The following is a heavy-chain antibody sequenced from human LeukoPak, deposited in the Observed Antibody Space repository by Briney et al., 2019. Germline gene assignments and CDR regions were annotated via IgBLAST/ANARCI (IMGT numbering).Heavy chain of an antibody. D-gene: IGHD3-22*01. CDR1: GGSLSGSY. CDR3: ARGVPSYAYDGSGYYHSSAGYKP. J-gene: IGHJ3*01. V-gene: IGHV4-34*01. Sequence: SETLSLTCAVYGGSLSGSYWSWIRQPPGKGLEWIGEINHVGSTTYNPSLMSRVTISVDTSKNHFSLKLSSVTAADTAVFYCARGVPSYAYDGSGYYHSSAGYKPWGQGTLVTVSS. CDR2: INHVGST.